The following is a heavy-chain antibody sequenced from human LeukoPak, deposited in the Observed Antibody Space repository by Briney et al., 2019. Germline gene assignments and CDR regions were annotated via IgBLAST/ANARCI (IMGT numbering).Heavy chain of an antibody. Sequence: SETLSLTCTVSGGSVSTYYWSWIRQPAGKGLEWIGRIYTSGSTNYNPSLKSRVTMSVDTSKNQFSLKLSSVTAADTAVYYCAKDDAWLRYQYWGQGILVTVSS. CDR3: AKDDAWLRYQY. V-gene: IGHV4-4*07. CDR1: GGSVSTYY. CDR2: IYTSGST. D-gene: IGHD3-9*01. J-gene: IGHJ4*02.